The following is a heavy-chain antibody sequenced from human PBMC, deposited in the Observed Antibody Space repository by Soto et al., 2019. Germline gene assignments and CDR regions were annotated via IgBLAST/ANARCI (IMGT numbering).Heavy chain of an antibody. CDR3: ARGLYYDSSGYASPFDY. CDR2: IIPIFGTA. V-gene: IGHV1-69*13. D-gene: IGHD3-22*01. CDR1: GGTFSSYS. J-gene: IGHJ4*02. Sequence: SVKVSFKASGGTFSSYSISWVRQAPGQGLEWMGGIIPIFGTANYAQKFQGRVTITADESTSTAYMELSSLRSEDTAVYYCARGLYYDSSGYASPFDYWGQGTLVTVSS.